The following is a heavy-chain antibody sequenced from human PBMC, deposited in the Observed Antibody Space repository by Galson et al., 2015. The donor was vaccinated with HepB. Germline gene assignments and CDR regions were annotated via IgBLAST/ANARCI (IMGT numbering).Heavy chain of an antibody. CDR1: GFTVSSNY. Sequence: SLRLSCAASGFTVSSNYMSWVRQAPGKGLEWVSVIYSGGSTYYADSVKGRFTISRDNSKNTLYLQMNSLRAEDTAVYYCASLDFGGNTGYWGQGTLVTVSS. CDR3: ASLDFGGNTGY. J-gene: IGHJ4*02. CDR2: IYSGGST. V-gene: IGHV3-66*01. D-gene: IGHD4-23*01.